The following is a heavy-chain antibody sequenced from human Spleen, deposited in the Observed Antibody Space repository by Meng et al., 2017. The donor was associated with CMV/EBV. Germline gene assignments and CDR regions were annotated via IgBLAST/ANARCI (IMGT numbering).Heavy chain of an antibody. V-gene: IGHV1-69*05. CDR2: IIPIFGTA. D-gene: IGHD4-11*01. CDR3: ARDSDQRLGHYYYGMDV. Sequence: SVKVSCKASGGTFSSYAISWVRQAPGQGLEWMGGIIPIFGTANYAQKFQGRVTITTDESTSTAYMELSSLRSEDTAVYYCARDSDQRLGHYYYGMDVWVQGTTVTVSS. CDR1: GGTFSSYA. J-gene: IGHJ6*02.